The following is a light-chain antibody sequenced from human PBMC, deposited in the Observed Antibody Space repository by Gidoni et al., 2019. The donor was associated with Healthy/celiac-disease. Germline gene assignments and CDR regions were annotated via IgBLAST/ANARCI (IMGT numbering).Light chain of an antibody. J-gene: IGKJ4*01. V-gene: IGKV3-20*01. CDR3: QQYGSSPLT. CDR2: GAS. Sequence: EIVFTQSPGNLSLSPGERATLSCRASQSVSSSYLAWYQQKPGQATRLLIYGASSRATGIPDRFSGSGSGTDFTLTISRLEPEDFAVYYCQQYGSSPLTFGGGTKVEIK. CDR1: QSVSSSY.